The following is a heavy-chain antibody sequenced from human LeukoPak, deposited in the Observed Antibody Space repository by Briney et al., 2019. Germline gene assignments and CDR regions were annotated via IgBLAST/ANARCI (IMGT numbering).Heavy chain of an antibody. CDR3: ARVWSGYSGYGNNYYYYYYMDV. CDR2: ISSSSSTI. V-gene: IGHV3-48*01. D-gene: IGHD5-12*01. J-gene: IGHJ6*03. Sequence: GGSLRLSCGASGFTFSSYGMHWVRQAPGKGLEWVSYISSSSSTIYYADSVKGRFTISRDNAKNSLYLQMNSLRAEDTAVYYCARVWSGYSGYGNNYYYYYYMDVWGKGTTVTVSS. CDR1: GFTFSSYG.